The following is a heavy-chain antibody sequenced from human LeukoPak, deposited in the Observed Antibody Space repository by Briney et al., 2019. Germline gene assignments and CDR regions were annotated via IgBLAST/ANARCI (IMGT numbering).Heavy chain of an antibody. Sequence: GGSLRLSCAASGFTFSSYSMSWVRQAPGKGLEWVSSISSSSSYIYYADSVKGRFTISRDNAKNSLYLQMSSLRAEDTAVYYCAQGTLGGYYYMDVWGKGTTVTVSS. V-gene: IGHV3-21*01. CDR2: ISSSSSYI. CDR1: GFTFSSYS. J-gene: IGHJ6*03. CDR3: AQGTLGGYYYMDV. D-gene: IGHD1-1*01.